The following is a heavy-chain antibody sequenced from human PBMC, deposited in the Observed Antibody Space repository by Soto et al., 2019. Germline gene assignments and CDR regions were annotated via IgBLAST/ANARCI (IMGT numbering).Heavy chain of an antibody. CDR2: ISYDGSNK. D-gene: IGHD2-15*01. V-gene: IGHV3-30-3*01. CDR3: ARDSNYSCLDY. J-gene: IGHJ4*02. CDR1: GFTFSSYA. Sequence: GGSLRLSCAASGFTFSSYAMHWVRQAPGKGLEWVAVISYDGSNKYYADSVKGRFTISRDNSKNTLYLQMNSLRAEDTAVYYCARDSNYSCLDYWGQGTLVTVSS.